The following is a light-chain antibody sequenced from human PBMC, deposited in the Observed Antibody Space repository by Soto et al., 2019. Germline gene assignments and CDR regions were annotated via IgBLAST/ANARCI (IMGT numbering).Light chain of an antibody. CDR1: QSVLYSSNNKNY. J-gene: IGKJ1*01. CDR2: WAS. CDR3: QQYYSTPHA. V-gene: IGKV4-1*01. Sequence: DIVMTQSPDSLAVSLGERATINCKSSQSVLYSSNNKNYLAWYQQKPGQPPKLLIYWASTRESGVPDRFSGSGSGTDFTLTISSLQAEDCAVYYCQQYYSTPHAFGQGTKVEIK.